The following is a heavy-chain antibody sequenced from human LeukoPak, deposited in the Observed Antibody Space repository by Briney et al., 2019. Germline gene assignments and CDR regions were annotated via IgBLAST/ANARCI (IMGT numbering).Heavy chain of an antibody. D-gene: IGHD3-16*02. CDR2: MNPNSGNT. V-gene: IGHV1-8*01. CDR3: ARAAKNYDYVWGSYRLRDLYYFDY. J-gene: IGHJ4*02. CDR1: GYTFTSYD. Sequence: GSVKVSCKASGYTFTSYDINWVRQATGQGLEWMGWMNPNSGNTGYAQKFQGRVTITADKSTSTAYMELSSLRSEDTAVYYCARAAKNYDYVWGSYRLRDLYYFDYWGQGTLVTVSS.